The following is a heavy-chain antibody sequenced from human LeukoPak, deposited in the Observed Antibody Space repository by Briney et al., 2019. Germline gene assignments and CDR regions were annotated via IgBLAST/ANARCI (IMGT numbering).Heavy chain of an antibody. D-gene: IGHD2-15*01. CDR3: AKDLDSAAFDI. V-gene: IGHV7-4-1*02. Sequence: ASVKVSCRASGYTFTTYAINWVRQAPGQGLEYMGWIRTNTGSPTYAQGFTGRFVFSSDTSVNTAYLQISSLQAEDTAVYYCAKDLDSAAFDIWGQGTMVTVSS. CDR1: GYTFTTYA. CDR2: IRTNTGSP. J-gene: IGHJ3*02.